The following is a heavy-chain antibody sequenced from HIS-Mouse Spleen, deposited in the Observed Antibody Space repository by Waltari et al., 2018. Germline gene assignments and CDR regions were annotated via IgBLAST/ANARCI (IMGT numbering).Heavy chain of an antibody. CDR1: GGSISSSSYY. J-gene: IGHJ2*01. CDR3: AREIPYSSSWYDWYFDL. Sequence: QLQLQESGPGLVKPSETLSLTCTVSGGSISSSSYYWGWIRQPPGKGREWIGSIYYSGSTYNNPTLKSRGTIAVDTSKNQFSLKLSSVTAADTAVYYCAREIPYSSSWYDWYFDLWGRGTLVTVSS. V-gene: IGHV4-39*07. D-gene: IGHD6-13*01. CDR2: IYYSGST.